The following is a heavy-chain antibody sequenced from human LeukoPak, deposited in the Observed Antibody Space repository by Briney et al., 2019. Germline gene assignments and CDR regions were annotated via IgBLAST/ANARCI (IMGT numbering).Heavy chain of an antibody. CDR2: IYYSGST. Sequence: SETLSLTCSVSGDSISSGGYYWSWIRQNPGKGLEWIGYIYYSGSTYYNPSLKSRVTISVDTSKNQFSLKLSSVTAADTAVYYCARTYYYDSSGYRNWYFDLWGRGTLVTVSS. CDR3: ARTYYYDSSGYRNWYFDL. V-gene: IGHV4-31*03. CDR1: GDSISSGGYY. J-gene: IGHJ2*01. D-gene: IGHD3-22*01.